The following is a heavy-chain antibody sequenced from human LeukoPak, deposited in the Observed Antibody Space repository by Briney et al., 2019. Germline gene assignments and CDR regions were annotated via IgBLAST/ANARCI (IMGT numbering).Heavy chain of an antibody. J-gene: IGHJ5*02. V-gene: IGHV1-18*01. CDR1: GYTFTSYG. Sequence: ASVKVSCKASGYTFTSYGISWVRQAPGQGLEWMGWISAYNGNTNYAQKFQGRVTMTRDTSTSTVYMELSSLRSEDTAVYYCARDLDYGGNVFDPWGQGTLVTVSS. D-gene: IGHD4-23*01. CDR2: ISAYNGNT. CDR3: ARDLDYGGNVFDP.